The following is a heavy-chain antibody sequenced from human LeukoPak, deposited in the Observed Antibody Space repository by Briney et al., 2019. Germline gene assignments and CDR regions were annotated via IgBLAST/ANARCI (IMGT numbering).Heavy chain of an antibody. V-gene: IGHV3-23*01. J-gene: IGHJ5*02. CDR1: GFTFSSYA. CDR2: ISADAVDT. Sequence: AGGSLRLSCEASGFTFSSYAMSWVRQAPGKGLEWVSAISADAVDTFYAPSVKGRFTISRDNSKNTLYLQINSLRAEDTAMYYCAKDVWWSVSWGQGTLVTVSS. CDR3: AKDVWWSVS. D-gene: IGHD2-8*02.